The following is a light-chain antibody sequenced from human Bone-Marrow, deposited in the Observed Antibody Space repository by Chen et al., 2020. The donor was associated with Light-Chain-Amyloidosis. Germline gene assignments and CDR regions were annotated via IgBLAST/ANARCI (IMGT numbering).Light chain of an antibody. CDR2: DAD. J-gene: IGKJ2*01. V-gene: IGKV3-15*01. Sequence: EIVMTQSPATLSVSPGERATLSCRASQSVSRNLAWYQQKPGQAPRLLLHDADIRATGIPARFSGSGSGTEFTLTISSLQSEDFAVYYCQQYHKWPPITFGQGIKLEIK. CDR1: QSVSRN. CDR3: QQYHKWPPIT.